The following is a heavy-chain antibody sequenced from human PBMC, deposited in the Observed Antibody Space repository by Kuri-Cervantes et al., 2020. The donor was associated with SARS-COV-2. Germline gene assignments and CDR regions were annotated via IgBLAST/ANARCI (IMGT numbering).Heavy chain of an antibody. D-gene: IGHD3-3*01. CDR2: LYYSGST. CDR1: GGSVSSGSYY. Sequence: GSLRLSCTVSGGSVSSGSYYGSWIRQPPGKGLEWIGYLYYSGSTNYNPSLKSLVTISVDTSKNQFSLKLSSVTAADTAVYYCARGVTIFGEDVWGQGTTVTDSS. J-gene: IGHJ6*02. CDR3: ARGVTIFGEDV. V-gene: IGHV4-61*01.